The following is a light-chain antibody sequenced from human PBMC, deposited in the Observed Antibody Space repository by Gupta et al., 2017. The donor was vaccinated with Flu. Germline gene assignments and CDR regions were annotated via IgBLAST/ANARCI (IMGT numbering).Light chain of an antibody. CDR1: SSNIVSNY. J-gene: IGLJ3*02. V-gene: IGLV1-47*01. CDR3: ATVDDSRSSWV. Sequence: RVTVACSAISSNIVSNYVYWYQHVPGPAPKLLIYWNYARASGVPVRFSGSKSGTSAALAIIGLLAEDGADYYCATVDDSRSSWVFGGGTKLTVL. CDR2: WNY.